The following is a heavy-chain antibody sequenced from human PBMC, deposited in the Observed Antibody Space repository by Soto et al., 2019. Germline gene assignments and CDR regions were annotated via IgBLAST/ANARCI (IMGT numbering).Heavy chain of an antibody. CDR2: IYHSGTT. CDR1: GDSITGSY. V-gene: IGHV4-59*12. Sequence: SETLSLTCTVSGDSITGSYWSWIRQPPGKRLEWIGYIYHSGTTTYNPSLKSRVSISVDTSNNQFSLRLTSVTAADTAVYYCARGMRYAGVSRAGFDYWGQGILVTVSS. CDR3: ARGMRYAGVSRAGFDY. J-gene: IGHJ4*02. D-gene: IGHD2-8*01.